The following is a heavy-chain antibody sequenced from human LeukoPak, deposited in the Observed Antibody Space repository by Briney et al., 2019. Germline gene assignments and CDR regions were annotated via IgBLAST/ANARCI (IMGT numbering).Heavy chain of an antibody. CDR3: ARLPLDDFWSGYYGMDV. CDR1: GFPFSSYW. V-gene: IGHV3-7*03. Sequence: GGSLRLSCVASGFPFSSYWMTWVRQAPGKGLEWVANIKQDGSEKYYVDSVKGRFTISRDNAKNSLYLQMNSLRAEDTAVYYCARLPLDDFWSGYYGMDVWGQGTTVTVSS. CDR2: IKQDGSEK. J-gene: IGHJ6*02. D-gene: IGHD3-3*01.